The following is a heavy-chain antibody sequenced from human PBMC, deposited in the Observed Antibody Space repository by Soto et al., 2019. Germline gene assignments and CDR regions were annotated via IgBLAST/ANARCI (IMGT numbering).Heavy chain of an antibody. D-gene: IGHD4-17*01. CDR3: ARSSRPHDYGGNSGGDYYYGMDV. V-gene: IGHV1-2*04. Sequence: GASVKVSCKASGYTFTDYYMHWVRQAPGQGLEWMGWINPNSGGTNYAQKFQGWVTMTRDTSISTAYMELSRLRSDDTAVYYCARSSRPHDYGGNSGGDYYYGMDVWGQGTTVTVSS. CDR2: INPNSGGT. CDR1: GYTFTDYY. J-gene: IGHJ6*02.